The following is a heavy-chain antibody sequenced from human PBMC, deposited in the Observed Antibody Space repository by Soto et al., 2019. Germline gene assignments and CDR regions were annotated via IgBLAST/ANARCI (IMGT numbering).Heavy chain of an antibody. Sequence: GGSLRLSCAASGFTGSSNYMSWVRQAPGKGLEWVSVIYSGGSTYYTDSVKGRFTISRDNAKNSLYLQMNSLRAEDTAVYYCASNSWSGYYRNYWGQGTLVTVSS. J-gene: IGHJ4*02. V-gene: IGHV3-66*01. D-gene: IGHD3-3*01. CDR3: ASNSWSGYYRNY. CDR2: IYSGGST. CDR1: GFTGSSNY.